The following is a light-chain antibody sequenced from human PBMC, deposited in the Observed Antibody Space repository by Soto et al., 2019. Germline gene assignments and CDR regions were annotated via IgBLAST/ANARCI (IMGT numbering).Light chain of an antibody. Sequence: DLQMTQSPSSLSASVGDSVTIICRASQSISNYLNWYQQKPGKAPKLLIYAASSLQSGIPSRFSGSGSGTDFTLTISSLQPEDFATYYCQQSYRIPRPFGQGTKLEIK. J-gene: IGKJ2*01. CDR2: AAS. CDR1: QSISNY. CDR3: QQSYRIPRP. V-gene: IGKV1-39*01.